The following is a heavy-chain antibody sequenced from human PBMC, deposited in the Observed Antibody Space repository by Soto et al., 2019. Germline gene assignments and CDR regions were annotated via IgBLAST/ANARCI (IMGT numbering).Heavy chain of an antibody. D-gene: IGHD6-19*01. Sequence: PGESLKISCKGSGYSFTSYWIGWVRQMPGKGLVWMGIIYPGDSDTRYSPSFQGQVTISADKSISTAYLQWSSLKASDTAMYYCARTPGAGKIRGCYYGMDVWGQGTTVTVSS. CDR3: ARTPGAGKIRGCYYGMDV. CDR2: IYPGDSDT. J-gene: IGHJ6*02. CDR1: GYSFTSYW. V-gene: IGHV5-51*01.